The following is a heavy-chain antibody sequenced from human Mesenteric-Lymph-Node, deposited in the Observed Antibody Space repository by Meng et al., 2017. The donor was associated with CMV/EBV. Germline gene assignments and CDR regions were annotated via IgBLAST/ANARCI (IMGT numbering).Heavy chain of an antibody. J-gene: IGHJ2*01. D-gene: IGHD2-21*02. CDR2: IYYSGST. V-gene: IGHV4-30-4*08. CDR1: GDSVSNGDYF. CDR3: ATDSPDLGVTGTDWYFDL. Sequence: SETLSLTCTVSGDSVSNGDYFWSWIRQPPGKGLEYIGHIYYSGSTYYSPSLRSRLTISIDMSKNQFSLKLSSVTAADTAVYYCATDSPDLGVTGTDWYFDLWGRGSLVTVSS.